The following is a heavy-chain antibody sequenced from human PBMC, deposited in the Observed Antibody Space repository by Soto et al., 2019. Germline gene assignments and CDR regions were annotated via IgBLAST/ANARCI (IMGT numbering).Heavy chain of an antibody. V-gene: IGHV3-23*01. CDR1: GFTLNSYT. D-gene: IGHD1-20*01. CDR2: ISGSGGST. CDR3: AKGDNNADY. Sequence: GGSLRLSCAASGFTLNSYTMAWVRQAPGKGLEWVSAISGSGGSTYYADSVKGRFTISRDNSKNTLYLQMNSLRAEDTAVYYCAKGDNNADYWGQGTLVTVSS. J-gene: IGHJ4*02.